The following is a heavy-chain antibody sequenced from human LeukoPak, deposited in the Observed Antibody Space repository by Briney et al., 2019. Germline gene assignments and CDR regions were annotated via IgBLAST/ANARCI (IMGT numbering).Heavy chain of an antibody. Sequence: GGSLRLSCAASGFTVSGNYMSWVRQAPGKGLEWVSAISGSGGSTYYADSVKGRFTISRDNSKNTLYLQMNSLRAEDTAVYYCAKVLSSGWYLDYWGQGTLVTVSS. CDR1: GFTVSGNY. D-gene: IGHD6-19*01. CDR2: ISGSGGST. CDR3: AKVLSSGWYLDY. V-gene: IGHV3-23*01. J-gene: IGHJ4*02.